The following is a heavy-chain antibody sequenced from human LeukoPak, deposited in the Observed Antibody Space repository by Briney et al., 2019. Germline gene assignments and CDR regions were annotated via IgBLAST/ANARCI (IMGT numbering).Heavy chain of an antibody. V-gene: IGHV4-30-2*01. D-gene: IGHD6-19*01. CDR2: IYHSGST. CDR3: ASKVAGFFYFDY. J-gene: IGHJ4*02. CDR1: GGSISSGGYS. Sequence: TLSLTCAVSGGSISSGGYSWSWIRQPPGKGLEWIGYIYHSGSTYYNPSLKSRVTISVDKSKNQFSLKLSSVTAADTAVYYCASKVAGFFYFDYWGQGTLVTVSS.